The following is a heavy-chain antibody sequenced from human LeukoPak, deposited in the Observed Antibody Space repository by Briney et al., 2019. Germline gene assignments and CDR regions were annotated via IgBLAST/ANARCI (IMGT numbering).Heavy chain of an antibody. CDR3: ARSKGIAVAGINYYYYYYYMDV. CDR1: GGSISSYY. CDR2: IYTSGST. Sequence: SETLSLTCTVSGGSISSYYWSWIRQPAGKGLEWIGRIYTSGSTNYNPSLKSRVTMSVDTPKNQFSLKLSSVTAADTAVYYCARSKGIAVAGINYYYYYYYMDVWGKGTTVTVSS. J-gene: IGHJ6*03. D-gene: IGHD6-19*01. V-gene: IGHV4-4*07.